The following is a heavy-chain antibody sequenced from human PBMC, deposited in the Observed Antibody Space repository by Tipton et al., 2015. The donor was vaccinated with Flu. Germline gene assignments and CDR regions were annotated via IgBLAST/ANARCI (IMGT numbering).Heavy chain of an antibody. CDR1: GYNFNTYA. Sequence: QLVQSGAEVQKPGASVKVSCKASGYNFNTYAISWMRQAPGQGLEWMGWIRAYNGDTKFAQNLQGRNTMTTDTSTSTAYMELRGLRSDDTAGYYCARVGAVFGEVTARRRGDLDYWGQGTLVSVSS. CDR3: ARVGAVFGEVTARRRGDLDY. CDR2: IRAYNGDT. V-gene: IGHV1-18*01. J-gene: IGHJ4*02. D-gene: IGHD3-3*01.